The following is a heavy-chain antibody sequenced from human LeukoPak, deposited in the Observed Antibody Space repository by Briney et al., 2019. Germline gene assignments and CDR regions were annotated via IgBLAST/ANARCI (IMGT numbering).Heavy chain of an antibody. V-gene: IGHV3-21*01. J-gene: IGHJ4*02. CDR3: ARDGKQQWLVHLTFDY. CDR2: ISSASTYI. D-gene: IGHD6-19*01. CDR1: GFXFSSYS. Sequence: GGSLRLSCAASGFXFSSYSINWVRQAPGKGLKWVSSISSASTYIYYADSVKGRFTISRDNAKNSLYLQMNSLRAEDTAVYYCARDGKQQWLVHLTFDYWGQGTLVTVSS.